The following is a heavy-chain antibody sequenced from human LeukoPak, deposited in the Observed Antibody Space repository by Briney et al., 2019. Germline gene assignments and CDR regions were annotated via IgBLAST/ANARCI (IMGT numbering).Heavy chain of an antibody. D-gene: IGHD3-9*01. CDR1: GGSISSSNW. Sequence: SETLSLTCAVSGGSISSSNWWSWVRQPPGKGLEWIGEIYHSGSTNYNPSLKSRVTISVDTSKNQFSLKLSSVTAADTAVYYCARLRSERGILTGYYYYYYMDVWGKGTTVTISS. CDR3: ARLRSERGILTGYYYYYYMDV. CDR2: IYHSGST. V-gene: IGHV4-4*02. J-gene: IGHJ6*03.